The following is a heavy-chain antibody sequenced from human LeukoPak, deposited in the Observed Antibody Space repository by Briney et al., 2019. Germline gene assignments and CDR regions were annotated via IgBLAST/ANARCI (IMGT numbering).Heavy chain of an antibody. CDR1: GVTFSSYG. CDR3: AKDFLLLWFGEYNYFDY. CDR2: ISGSGGST. D-gene: IGHD3-10*01. V-gene: IGHV3-23*01. Sequence: GGSLRLSCAASGVTFSSYGMHWVRQAPGKGLEWVSAISGSGGSTYYADSVKGRFTISRDNSKNTLYLQMNSLRAEDTAVYYCAKDFLLLWFGEYNYFDYWGQGTLVTVSS. J-gene: IGHJ4*02.